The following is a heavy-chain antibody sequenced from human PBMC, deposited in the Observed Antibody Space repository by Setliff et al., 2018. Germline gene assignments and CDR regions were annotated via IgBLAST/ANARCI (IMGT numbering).Heavy chain of an antibody. J-gene: IGHJ3*02. CDR2: ITPIFGTS. CDR1: GGTFNTYV. Sequence: GASVKVSCKASGGTFNTYVISWVRQAPSQGLEWMGMITPIFGTSNYAQKFQARVTMTTDESTSTAYMELSSLTSEDTAVYYCATDHMPASGTSAFDIWGQGTVVTVSS. CDR3: ATDHMPASGTSAFDI. D-gene: IGHD6-13*01. V-gene: IGHV1-69*05.